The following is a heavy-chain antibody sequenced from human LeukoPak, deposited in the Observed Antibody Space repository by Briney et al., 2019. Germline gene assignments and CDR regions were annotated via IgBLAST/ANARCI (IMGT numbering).Heavy chain of an antibody. CDR3: AKRYSINCFCFDC. J-gene: IGHJ4*02. V-gene: IGHV3-23*01. Sequence: GGSLRLSCAASGFTFSSSAMSWVRQAPGKGLEWVSTILVSGGSTYYADSVKGRFTISRDNSKNMLYLQMNSLRSEDTAVYYCAKRYSINCFCFDCWGQGALVTVSS. CDR2: ILVSGGST. CDR1: GFTFSSSA. D-gene: IGHD6-13*01.